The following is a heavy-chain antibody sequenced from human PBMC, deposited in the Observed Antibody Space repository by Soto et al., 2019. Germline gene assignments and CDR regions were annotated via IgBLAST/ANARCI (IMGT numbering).Heavy chain of an antibody. V-gene: IGHV3-15*01. CDR1: GFTFSNAW. D-gene: IGHD3-10*01. Sequence: GGSLRLSCAASGFTFSNAWMSWVRQAPGKGLEWVGRIKSKTDGGTTNYAAPVKGRFTISRDDSKNTLYLQMNSLKTEDTAVYYCTTVLLWFGELPDVWGKGTTVTVSS. J-gene: IGHJ6*04. CDR3: TTVLLWFGELPDV. CDR2: IKSKTDGGTT.